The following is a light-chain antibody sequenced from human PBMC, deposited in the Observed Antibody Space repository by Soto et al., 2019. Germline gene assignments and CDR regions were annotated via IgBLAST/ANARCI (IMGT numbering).Light chain of an antibody. CDR1: QSVSSNY. CDR3: QQHETLIT. J-gene: IGKJ5*01. V-gene: IGKV3-20*01. CDR2: GAS. Sequence: EIVMTQSPGTLSLSPGETATLSCRASQSVSSNYVAWFHQKPGQAPRLLIYGASSRATGVPDRFSASGSGTDFTLTISRLEPEDFAVYYCQQHETLITFGQGTRLEIK.